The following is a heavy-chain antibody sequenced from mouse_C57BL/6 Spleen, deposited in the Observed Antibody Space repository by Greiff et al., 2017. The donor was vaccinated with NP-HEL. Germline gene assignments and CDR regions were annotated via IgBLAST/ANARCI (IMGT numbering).Heavy chain of an antibody. J-gene: IGHJ2*01. D-gene: IGHD1-1*01. CDR3: ARITTVVGDDY. Sequence: VQLQQSGPVLVKPGASVKMSCKASGYTFTDYYMNWVKQSHGKSLEWIGVINPYNGGTSYNQKFKGKATLTVDKSSSTAYMELNSLTSEDSAVYYCARITTVVGDDYWGQGTTLTVSS. V-gene: IGHV1-19*01. CDR2: INPYNGGT. CDR1: GYTFTDYY.